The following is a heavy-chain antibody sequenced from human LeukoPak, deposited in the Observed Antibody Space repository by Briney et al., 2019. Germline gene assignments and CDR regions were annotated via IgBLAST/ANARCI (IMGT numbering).Heavy chain of an antibody. CDR2: IWYDGSNK. CDR3: ANSEQWLVVDY. V-gene: IGHV3-33*06. D-gene: IGHD6-19*01. CDR1: GFTFSSYG. J-gene: IGHJ4*02. Sequence: PGGSLRLSCAASGFTFSSYGMHWVRQAPGKGLEWVAVIWYDGSNKYYADSVKGRFTIPRDNPKNTLYLQMNSLRAEDTAVYYCANSEQWLVVDYWGQGTLVTVSS.